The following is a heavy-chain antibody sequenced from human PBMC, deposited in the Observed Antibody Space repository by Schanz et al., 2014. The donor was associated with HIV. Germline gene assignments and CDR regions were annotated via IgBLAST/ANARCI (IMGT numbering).Heavy chain of an antibody. CDR3: AKDQGYDFWSGYYNYYYMDV. CDR2: ISASARGT. V-gene: IGHV3-23*01. Sequence: EVQLLESGGDLVQPGGSLRLSCAASGFTFKNYGMSWVRQAPGKGLECIAGISASARGTNYADSVLGRFTVSRDNSKNTLYLQMNSLRPEDTAVYYCAKDQGYDFWSGYYNYYYMDVWGQGTTVTVSS. CDR1: GFTFKNYG. J-gene: IGHJ6*02. D-gene: IGHD3-3*01.